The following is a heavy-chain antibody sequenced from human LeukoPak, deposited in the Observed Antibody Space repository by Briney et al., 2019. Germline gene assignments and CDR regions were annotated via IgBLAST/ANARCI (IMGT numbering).Heavy chain of an antibody. D-gene: IGHD3-3*01. J-gene: IGHJ4*02. V-gene: IGHV4-30-4*08. Sequence: PSETLSLTCTVSGGSISSGDYYWSWIRQPPGKGLEWIGYIYYSGSTYYNPSLKSRVTISVDTSKNQFSLKLSSVTAADTAVYYCARSRYDSWSGSMSYYFDYWGQGTLVTVSS. CDR1: GGSISSGDYY. CDR2: IYYSGST. CDR3: ARSRYDSWSGSMSYYFDY.